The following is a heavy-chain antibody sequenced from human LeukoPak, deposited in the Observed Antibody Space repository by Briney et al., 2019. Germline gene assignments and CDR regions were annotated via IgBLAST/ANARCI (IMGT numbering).Heavy chain of an antibody. V-gene: IGHV1-2*02. CDR2: INPNSGGT. Sequence: ASVKVSCKASGYTFTGYYMHWVRQAPGQGLEWMGWINPNSGGTHYAQKFQGRVTMTRDESISTAYMELRRLRSDDTAVYYCAGGRGYDYVWGSYRAKPIDYWGQGTLVTVSS. CDR1: GYTFTGYY. CDR3: AGGRGYDYVWGSYRAKPIDY. D-gene: IGHD3-16*02. J-gene: IGHJ4*02.